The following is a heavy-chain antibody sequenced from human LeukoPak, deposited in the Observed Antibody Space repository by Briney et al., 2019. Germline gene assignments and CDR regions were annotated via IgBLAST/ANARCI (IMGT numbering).Heavy chain of an antibody. D-gene: IGHD2-15*01. Sequence: SVKVSCKASGGPFSNYAITWVRQAPGQGLEWMGGIIPIFDKANYAQKFQGRVTITADGSTNAAYMEVSSLRSEDPAVYYCARAPICGGGSSRPPSSFDYGGREPLATVS. CDR3: ARAPICGGGSSRPPSSFDY. CDR1: GGPFSNYA. V-gene: IGHV1-69*13. CDR2: IIPIFDKA. J-gene: IGHJ4*02.